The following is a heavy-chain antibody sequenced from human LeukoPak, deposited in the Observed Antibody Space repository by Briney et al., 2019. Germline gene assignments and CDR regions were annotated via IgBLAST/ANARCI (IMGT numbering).Heavy chain of an antibody. CDR3: ARGYYDSSGYSFDY. D-gene: IGHD3-22*01. CDR1: GGSISTSNYY. J-gene: IGHJ4*02. CDR2: IFYSGST. V-gene: IGHV4-39*07. Sequence: SETLSLTCTVSGGSISTSNYYWGWIRQPPGKGLEWIGNIFYSGSTNYNPSLKSRVTISVDTSKNQFSLKLSSVTAADTAVYYCARGYYDSSGYSFDYWGQGTLVTVSS.